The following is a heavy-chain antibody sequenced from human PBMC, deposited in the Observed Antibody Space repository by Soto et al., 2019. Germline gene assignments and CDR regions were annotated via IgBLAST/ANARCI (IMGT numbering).Heavy chain of an antibody. J-gene: IGHJ6*02. CDR1: VFTFSSYG. D-gene: IGHD6-6*01. CDR3: AKDLVGAQQLVLSFSDYYYGMDV. V-gene: IGHV3-30*18. CDR2: ISYDGSNK. Sequence: PGGSLRLSCAASVFTFSSYGMHWVRQAPGKGLEWVAVISYDGSNKYYADSVKGRFIISRDNSKNTLYLQMNSLRAEDTAVYYCAKDLVGAQQLVLSFSDYYYGMDVWGQGTTVTVSS.